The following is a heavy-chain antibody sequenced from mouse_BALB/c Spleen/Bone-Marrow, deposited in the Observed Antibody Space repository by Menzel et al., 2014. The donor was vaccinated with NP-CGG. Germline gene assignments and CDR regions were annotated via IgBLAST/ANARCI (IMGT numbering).Heavy chain of an antibody. CDR1: GFTFSSYG. CDR2: ISTGGSQT. CDR3: ARRGYDNSYWYFGV. D-gene: IGHD2-3*01. J-gene: IGHJ1*01. Sequence: EVNVVESGGDLVKPGGSLKLSCAASGFTFSSYGMSWVRQTPDKRLEWVATISTGGSQTYYTDCVKGRFTISRDNAKNTLYLQMSSLKSEDSAIYYCARRGYDNSYWYFGVWGAGTTVTVSS. V-gene: IGHV5-6*02.